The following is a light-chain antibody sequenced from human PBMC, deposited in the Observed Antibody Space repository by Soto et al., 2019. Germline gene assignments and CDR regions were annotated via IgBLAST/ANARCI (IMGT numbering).Light chain of an antibody. Sequence: EIVMTQSPATLSVSPGERATLSCRASQSVSSNLAWYQQKPGQAPRLLIYGASTRATGIPARFSGSGSGTEFTLIISSLQSEDFAVYYCQQYNNWPVTFGGGTKVDIK. J-gene: IGKJ4*01. CDR3: QQYNNWPVT. CDR2: GAS. V-gene: IGKV3-15*01. CDR1: QSVSSN.